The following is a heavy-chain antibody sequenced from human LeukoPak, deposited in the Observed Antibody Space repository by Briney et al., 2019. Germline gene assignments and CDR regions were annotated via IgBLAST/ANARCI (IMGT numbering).Heavy chain of an antibody. J-gene: IGHJ4*02. D-gene: IGHD1-26*01. CDR2: MNPNSGNT. V-gene: IGHV1-8*01. CDR3: ARGPRYSGSYF. CDR1: GYTFTSYD. Sequence: AAVKVACRASGYTFTSYDSNWVGQATGQGLEWMGWMNPNSGNTGYAQKFHGRVTMTRNLSISTAYMELSSMRSEDTDVYYCARGPRYSGSYFWGQGPLVTVSS.